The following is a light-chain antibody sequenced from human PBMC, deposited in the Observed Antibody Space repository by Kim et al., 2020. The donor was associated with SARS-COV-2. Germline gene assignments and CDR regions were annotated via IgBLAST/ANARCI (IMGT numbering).Light chain of an antibody. V-gene: IGKV1-16*02. CDR3: QQYHTYPLT. J-gene: IGKJ4*01. CDR2: SAS. CDR1: QDISNY. Sequence: DIQMTQSASSLSASVGDSVTITCRASQDISNYLAWFQQKPGKAPKPLLYSASSLQDGVPSKFSGRRSGTDFTLTISSLQPEDFATYYCQQYHTYPLTFGGGTRVEI.